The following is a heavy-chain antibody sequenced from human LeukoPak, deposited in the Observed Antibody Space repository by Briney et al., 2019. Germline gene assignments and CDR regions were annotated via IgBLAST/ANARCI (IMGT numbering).Heavy chain of an antibody. D-gene: IGHD3-10*01. Sequence: ASVKVSCKVSGYTLTELSMHWVRQAPGKGLEWMGGLDPEDGETIYAQKFQGRVTMTEDTSTDTAYMELSSLRSEDTAVYYCAIRGWELPPTDAFDIWGQGTMVTVSS. CDR3: AIRGWELPPTDAFDI. CDR2: LDPEDGET. V-gene: IGHV1-24*01. J-gene: IGHJ3*02. CDR1: GYTLTELS.